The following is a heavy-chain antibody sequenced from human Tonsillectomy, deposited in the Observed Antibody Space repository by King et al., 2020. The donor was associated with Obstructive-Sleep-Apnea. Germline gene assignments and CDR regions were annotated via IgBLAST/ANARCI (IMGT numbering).Heavy chain of an antibody. V-gene: IGHV3-73*01. CDR1: GFTFSGSA. CDR2: IRSKANNYAT. Sequence: VQLVESGGGLVQPGGSLKLSCAASGFTFSGSALHWVRQASGKGLEWVGRIRSKANNYATAYTASVKGRLTISRADSKSMAYLQMNSLKTEDTAVYYCVRQRYSASAWGEGEGMDVWGQGTTVTVSS. J-gene: IGHJ6*02. D-gene: IGHD5-12*01. CDR3: VRQRYSASAWGEGEGMDV.